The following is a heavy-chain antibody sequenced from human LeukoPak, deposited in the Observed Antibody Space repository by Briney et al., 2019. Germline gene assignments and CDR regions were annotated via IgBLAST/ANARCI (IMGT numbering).Heavy chain of an antibody. CDR3: ARNRIVVVTAFPDAFDI. V-gene: IGHV1-18*01. J-gene: IGHJ3*02. CDR2: ISAYNGNT. CDR1: GYTFTSYG. Sequence: ASVKVSCKASGYTFTSYGISWVRQAPGQGLEWMGWISAYNGNTNYAQKLQGRVTMTTDTSTSTAYMELRSLRSDDTAVYYCARNRIVVVTAFPDAFDIWGQGTMVTVSS. D-gene: IGHD2-21*02.